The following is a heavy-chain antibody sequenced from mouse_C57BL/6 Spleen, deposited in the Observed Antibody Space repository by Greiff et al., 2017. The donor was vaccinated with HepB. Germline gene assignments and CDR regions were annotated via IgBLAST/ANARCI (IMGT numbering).Heavy chain of an antibody. CDR1: GYAFSSSW. Sequence: VQLQESGPELVKPGASVKISCKASGYAFSSSWMNWVKQRPGKGLEWIGRIYPGDGDTNYNGKFKGKATLTADKSSSTAYMQLSSLTSEDSAVYFCAREAITTVVANYFDYWGQGTTLTVSS. CDR2: IYPGDGDT. CDR3: AREAITTVVANYFDY. D-gene: IGHD1-1*01. J-gene: IGHJ2*01. V-gene: IGHV1-82*01.